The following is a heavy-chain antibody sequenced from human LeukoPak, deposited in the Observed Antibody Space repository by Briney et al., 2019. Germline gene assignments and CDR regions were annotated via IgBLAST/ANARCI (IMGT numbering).Heavy chain of an antibody. Sequence: GGSLRLSCAASGFTFSSYGMHWVRQAPGKGLEWVAVIWYDGSNKYYADSVKGRFTISRDNSKNTLYLQMNSLRAEDTAVYYCARAPPSDAFDIRGQGTMVTVSS. CDR1: GFTFSSYG. V-gene: IGHV3-33*01. CDR2: IWYDGSNK. J-gene: IGHJ3*02. CDR3: ARAPPSDAFDI.